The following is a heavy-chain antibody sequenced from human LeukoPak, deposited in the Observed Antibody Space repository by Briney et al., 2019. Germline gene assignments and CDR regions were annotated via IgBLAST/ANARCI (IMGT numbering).Heavy chain of an antibody. J-gene: IGHJ5*02. CDR1: GGSFSGYY. V-gene: IGHV4-34*01. D-gene: IGHD3-10*01. CDR2: INHSGST. CDR3: ARGLYGSGRGLKFDP. Sequence: SETLSLTCAVYGGSFSGYYWSWIRQPPGKGLEWIGEINHSGSTNYNPSLKSRVTISVDTSKNQFSLKLSSVTAADTAVYYCARGLYGSGRGLKFDPWGQGTLVTVSS.